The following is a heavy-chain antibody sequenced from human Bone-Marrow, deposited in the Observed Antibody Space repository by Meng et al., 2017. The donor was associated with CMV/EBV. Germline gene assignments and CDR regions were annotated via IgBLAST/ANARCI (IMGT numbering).Heavy chain of an antibody. J-gene: IGHJ6*02. CDR1: GGSFSGYY. Sequence: SETLSLTCAVYGGSFSGYYWCWIRQPPGKGLEWIGEINHSGSTYYNPSLKSRVTISVDTSKNQFSLKLSSVTAADTAVYYCARVPSQTGYSSSWYLLTYYYYYGMDVWGQGTTVTVSS. CDR2: INHSGST. V-gene: IGHV4-34*01. CDR3: ARVPSQTGYSSSWYLLTYYYYYGMDV. D-gene: IGHD6-13*01.